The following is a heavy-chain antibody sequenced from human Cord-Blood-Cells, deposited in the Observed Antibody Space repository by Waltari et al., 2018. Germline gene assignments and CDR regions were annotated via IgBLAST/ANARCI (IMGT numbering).Heavy chain of an antibody. V-gene: IGHV4-39*01. J-gene: IGHJ5*02. D-gene: IGHD3-3*01. CDR3: ARHRKNITIFGVVIISNWFDP. Sequence: QLQLQESGPGLVKPSEPLSLTCTVSGGSISSSSYYWGWIRQPPGQGLEWIGSIYYSGRTSPNPSLKGRVTSSVDTSNNHFSLKLSSVTAADTAVYYCARHRKNITIFGVVIISNWFDPWGQGTLVTVSS. CDR1: GGSISSSSYY. CDR2: IYYSGRT.